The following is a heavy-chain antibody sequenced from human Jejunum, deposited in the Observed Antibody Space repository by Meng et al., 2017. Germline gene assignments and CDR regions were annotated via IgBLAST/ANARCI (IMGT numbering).Heavy chain of an antibody. D-gene: IGHD1-7*01. CDR3: ARLGITETIGGFDP. Sequence: QASRPQLVKPSPTLSRTCRVPGGSLRTGAYYWSWIRQHPGKGLEWICYIYYTGSTFYNPSLKSRVSISLETSQNQFSLKVTSVTAADTAFYYCARLGITETIGGFDPWGQGILVTVSS. CDR2: IYYTGST. J-gene: IGHJ5*02. V-gene: IGHV4-31*03. CDR1: GGSLRTGAYY.